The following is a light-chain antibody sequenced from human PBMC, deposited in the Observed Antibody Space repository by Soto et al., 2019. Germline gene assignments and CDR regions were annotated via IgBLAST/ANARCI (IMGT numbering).Light chain of an antibody. V-gene: IGKV4-1*01. CDR3: HQYYSTPYT. Sequence: DIVMTQAPDSLPVSLGERATINCKSSQSVFYSSTNKNYLAWYQQKPGQPPKLLIYWASTRESGVPDRFSGSGSGTDFPLTISSLQAEDVAVYYCHQYYSTPYTFGQGTKLEIK. J-gene: IGKJ2*01. CDR1: QSVFYSSTNKNY. CDR2: WAS.